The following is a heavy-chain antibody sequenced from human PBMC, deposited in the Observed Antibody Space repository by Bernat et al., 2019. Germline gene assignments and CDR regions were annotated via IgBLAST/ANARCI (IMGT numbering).Heavy chain of an antibody. V-gene: IGHV6-1*01. CDR2: TYYRSKWYN. D-gene: IGHD1-26*01. CDR1: GDSVSSNSAA. J-gene: IGHJ3*02. Sequence: QVQLQQSGPGLVKPSQTLSLTCAISGDSVSSNSAAWNWIRQSPSRGLEWLGRTYYRSKWYNDYAVSVKSRITINPDTSKNQFSLQLNSVTPEDTAVYYCASSAKSVSYYLIGAFDIWGQGTMVTVSS. CDR3: ASSAKSVSYYLIGAFDI.